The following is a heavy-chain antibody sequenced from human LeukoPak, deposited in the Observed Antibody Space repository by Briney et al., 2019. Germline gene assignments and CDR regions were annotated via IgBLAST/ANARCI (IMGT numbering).Heavy chain of an antibody. CDR3: ARPPITIFGVVIPSYYYGMDV. V-gene: IGHV4-34*01. D-gene: IGHD3-3*01. Sequence: SETLSLTCAVYGGSFSGYYWSWIRQPPGKGLEWIGEINHSGSTNYNPSLKSRVTISVDTSKNQFSLKLSSVTAADTAVYYCARPPITIFGVVIPSYYYGMDVWGQGTTVTVSS. CDR1: GGSFSGYY. CDR2: INHSGST. J-gene: IGHJ6*02.